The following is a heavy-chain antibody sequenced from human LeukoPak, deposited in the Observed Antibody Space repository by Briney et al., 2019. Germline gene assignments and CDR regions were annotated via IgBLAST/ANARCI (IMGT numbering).Heavy chain of an antibody. Sequence: SETLSLTCTVSGGSISSYYWSWIRQPPGKGPEWIGYIYDSGSTNYNPSLKSRVTISVDTSKNQFSLKLSSVTAADTAVYYCARVYDCSSTSCYGLVRWNYFDYWGQGTLVTVSS. D-gene: IGHD2-2*01. CDR3: ARVYDCSSTSCYGLVRWNYFDY. V-gene: IGHV4-59*01. CDR2: IYDSGST. CDR1: GGSISSYY. J-gene: IGHJ4*02.